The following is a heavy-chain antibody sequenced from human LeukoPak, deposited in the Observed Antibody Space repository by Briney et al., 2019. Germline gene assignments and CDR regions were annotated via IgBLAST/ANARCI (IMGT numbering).Heavy chain of an antibody. CDR3: ARGCRRYSSSCHGWYFDL. Sequence: KASETLSLTCTVSGGSISSYYWSWIRQPPGKGLEWIGYIYYSGSTNYNPSLKSRVTISVDTSKNQFSLKLSSVTAADTAVYYCARGCRRYSSSCHGWYFDLWGRGTLVTVSS. V-gene: IGHV4-59*12. CDR1: GGSISSYY. D-gene: IGHD6-13*01. J-gene: IGHJ2*01. CDR2: IYYSGST.